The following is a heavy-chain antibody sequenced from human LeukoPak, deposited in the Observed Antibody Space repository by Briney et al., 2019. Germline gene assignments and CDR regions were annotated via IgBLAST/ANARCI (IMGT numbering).Heavy chain of an antibody. V-gene: IGHV1-69*05. CDR1: GGTFSSYA. D-gene: IGHD2-15*01. CDR2: IIPIFGTA. J-gene: IGHJ4*02. Sequence: GASVKVSCKASGGTFSSYAISWVRQAPGQGLEWMGGIIPIFGTANYAQKFQGRVTITRDTSASTAYMELSSLRSEDTAVYYCARNSEVAEFDYWGQGTLVTVSS. CDR3: ARNSEVAEFDY.